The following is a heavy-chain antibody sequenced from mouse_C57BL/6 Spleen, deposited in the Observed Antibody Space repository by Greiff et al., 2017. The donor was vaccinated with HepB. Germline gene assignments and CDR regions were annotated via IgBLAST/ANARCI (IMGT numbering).Heavy chain of an antibody. V-gene: IGHV1-64*01. CDR3: ASGRPFSFGY. CDR1: SHTFTSYW. CDR2: IHPNSGST. J-gene: IGHJ2*01. Sequence: VQLQHPGAELVKPGASVKLSCTASSHTFTSYWMHWVKQRPGQGLEWIGMIHPNSGSTNYNEKFKSKATLTVDKSSSTAYMQLSSLTSEDSAVYYRASGRPFSFGYWGQGTPLTVSS.